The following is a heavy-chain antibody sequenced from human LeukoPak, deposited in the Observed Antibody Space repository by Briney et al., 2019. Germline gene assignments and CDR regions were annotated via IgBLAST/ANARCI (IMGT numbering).Heavy chain of an antibody. CDR1: GDSISSSNW. D-gene: IGHD6-19*01. CDR3: ARAPIAVAGTFDP. J-gene: IGHJ5*02. Sequence: SETLSLTCAVSGDSISSSNWWSWVRQPPGKGLEWIGSIYYSGSTYYNPSLKSRVTISVDTSKNQFSLKLSSVTAADTAVYYCARAPIAVAGTFDPWGQGTLVTVSS. CDR2: IYYSGST. V-gene: IGHV4-4*02.